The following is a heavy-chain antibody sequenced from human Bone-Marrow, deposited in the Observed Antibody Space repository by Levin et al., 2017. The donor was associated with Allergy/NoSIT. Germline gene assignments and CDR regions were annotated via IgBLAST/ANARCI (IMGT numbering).Heavy chain of an antibody. Sequence: VASVKVSCKASGGTFSSDPIYWVRQAPGQGLEWMGRITPIVSRTNYAQKFQGRVTISADNSTTIAYMELSSLRSEDTAVVYCVRLIGNSNGPEVFGMDVWGQGTTVTVSS. CDR1: GGTFSSDP. CDR2: ITPIVSRT. V-gene: IGHV1-69*02. CDR3: VRLIGNSNGPEVFGMDV. D-gene: IGHD2/OR15-2a*01. J-gene: IGHJ6*02.